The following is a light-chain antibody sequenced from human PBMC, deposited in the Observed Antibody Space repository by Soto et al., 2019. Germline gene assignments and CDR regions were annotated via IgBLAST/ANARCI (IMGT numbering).Light chain of an antibody. Sequence: DIQMTQSPSTLSASVGDRVTITCRASQSISSWLAWYQQKPGKAPKLLIYKASSLEREVPSRFSGSGSGTEFILPIRSLQPEDFATYYCQQHNSLYTFGQVTKLVIK. CDR3: QQHNSLYT. V-gene: IGKV1-5*03. CDR2: KAS. CDR1: QSISSW. J-gene: IGKJ2*01.